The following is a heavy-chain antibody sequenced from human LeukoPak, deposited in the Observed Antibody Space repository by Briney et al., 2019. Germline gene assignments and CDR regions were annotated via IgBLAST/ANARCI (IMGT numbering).Heavy chain of an antibody. CDR2: IYTSGST. CDR1: GGSISSGSYY. Sequence: SETLSLTCTVSGGSISSGSYYWSWIRQPAGKGLEWIGRIYTSGSTNYNPSPKSRVTISVDTSKNQFSLKLSSVTAADTAVYYCAREYSSSSGGYYFDYWGQGTLVTVSS. J-gene: IGHJ4*02. V-gene: IGHV4-61*02. CDR3: AREYSSSSGGYYFDY. D-gene: IGHD6-6*01.